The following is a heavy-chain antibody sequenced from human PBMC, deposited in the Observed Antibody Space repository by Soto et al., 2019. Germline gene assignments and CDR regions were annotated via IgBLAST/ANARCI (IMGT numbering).Heavy chain of an antibody. V-gene: IGHV4-39*01. CDR1: GGSITSSSHF. CDR2: IYFTGNT. Sequence: ETLSLTCTVSGGSITSSSHFWGWVRQPPGKGLEWIGTIYFTGNTYYTPSLKSRLTMSIDTSKNEFSLRLNSVTAADTAVYYCAGQTFTIAAASYGRSNWFDPWGPGTLVTVSS. CDR3: AGQTFTIAAASYGRSNWFDP. J-gene: IGHJ5*02. D-gene: IGHD6-25*01.